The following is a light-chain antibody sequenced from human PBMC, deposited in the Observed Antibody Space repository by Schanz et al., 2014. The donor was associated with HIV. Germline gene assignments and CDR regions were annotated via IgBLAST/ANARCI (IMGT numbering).Light chain of an antibody. CDR3: QQYGSSRFT. CDR1: QSVSSSY. J-gene: IGKJ3*01. CDR2: GAS. Sequence: EIVLTQSPGTLSLSPGERATLSCRASQSVSSSYLAWYQQKPGQAPRLLIYGASSRATGIPDRFSGGGSGTDFTLTISRLEPEDIAVYYCQQYGSSRFTFGPGTKVDIK. V-gene: IGKV3-20*01.